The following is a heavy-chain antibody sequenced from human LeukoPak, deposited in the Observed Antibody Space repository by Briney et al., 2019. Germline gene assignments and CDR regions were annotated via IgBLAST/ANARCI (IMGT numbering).Heavy chain of an antibody. CDR2: INPSGGST. J-gene: IGHJ5*02. D-gene: IGHD2-2*03. V-gene: IGHV1-46*01. CDR1: GYTFSDYY. Sequence: ASVKVSCKASGYTFSDYYMHWVRQAPGQGLEWMGVINPSGGSTGHAQKFQGRVTMTRDMSTSTVDMELSSLRSEDTAVYYCARDGYSSTTNCDENNWFDPWGQGILVIVSS. CDR3: ARDGYSSTTNCDENNWFDP.